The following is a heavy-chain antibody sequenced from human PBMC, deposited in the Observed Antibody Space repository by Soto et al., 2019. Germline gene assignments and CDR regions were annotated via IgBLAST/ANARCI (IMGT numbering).Heavy chain of an antibody. V-gene: IGHV4-59*01. CDR3: ARSSSPLVVGYYYYGMDV. Sequence: SETLSLTCTVSGGSISSYYWSWIRQPPGKGLEWIGYIYYSGSTNYNPSLKSRVTISVDTSKNQFSLKLSSVTTADTAVYYCARSSSPLVVGYYYYGMDVWGQGTTVTVSS. D-gene: IGHD3-22*01. J-gene: IGHJ6*02. CDR2: IYYSGST. CDR1: GGSISSYY.